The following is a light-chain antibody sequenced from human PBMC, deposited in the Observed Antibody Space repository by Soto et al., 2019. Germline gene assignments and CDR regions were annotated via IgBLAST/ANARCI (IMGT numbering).Light chain of an antibody. Sequence: QSVLTQPASGSGSPGQSITISCTGISNDVGTYNLVSWYQHHPGKAPKLIIYEASKRPSGVPNRFSGSKSGNTASLTISGLHADDEADYYCCSYGRSVVFGGGTKVTVL. CDR2: EAS. J-gene: IGLJ2*01. V-gene: IGLV2-23*01. CDR1: SNDVGTYNL. CDR3: CSYGRSVV.